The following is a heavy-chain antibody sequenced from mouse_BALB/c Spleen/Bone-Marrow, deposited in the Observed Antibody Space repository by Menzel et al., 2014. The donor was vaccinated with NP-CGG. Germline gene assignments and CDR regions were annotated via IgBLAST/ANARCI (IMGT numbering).Heavy chain of an antibody. CDR3: ARDGYYVVMDY. CDR2: MWAGGST. J-gene: IGHJ4*01. Sequence: QVQLQQSGPGLVAHSQSLSITCTVSGFSLTNYCVHWVRQPPRKGLEWLGVMWAGGSTNYNSALMSRLSIPKDNSKDQVFLKMNSLQTADTAMYYCARDGYYVVMDYWGQGTPVTVSP. D-gene: IGHD2-3*01. CDR1: GFSLTNYC. V-gene: IGHV2-9*02.